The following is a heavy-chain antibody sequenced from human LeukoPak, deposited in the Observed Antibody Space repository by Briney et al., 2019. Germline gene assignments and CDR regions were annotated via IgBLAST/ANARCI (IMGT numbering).Heavy chain of an antibody. V-gene: IGHV3-30*04. J-gene: IGHJ4*02. CDR1: GFTFSSYA. CDR2: ISYDGSNK. D-gene: IGHD4-17*01. Sequence: GGSLRLSCAASGFTFSSYAMHWVRQAPGKGLEWVAVISYDGSNKYYADSVKGRFTISRDNSKNTLYLQMNSLRAEDTAVYYCARGHHDYGDSYDYWGQGTLVTVSS. CDR3: ARGHHDYGDSYDY.